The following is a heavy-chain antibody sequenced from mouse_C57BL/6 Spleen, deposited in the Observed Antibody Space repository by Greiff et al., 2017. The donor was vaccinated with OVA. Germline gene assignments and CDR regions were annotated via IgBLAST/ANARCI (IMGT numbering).Heavy chain of an antibody. Sequence: VQLQQSGAELVRPGASVTLSCKASGYTFTDYEMHWVKQTPVHGLEWIGAIDPETGGTAYNQKFKGKAILTADKSSSTAYMELRSLTSEDSSVYYCTRPLFDYWGQGTTLTVSS. CDR1: GYTFTDYE. CDR2: IDPETGGT. CDR3: TRPLFDY. V-gene: IGHV1-15*01. J-gene: IGHJ2*01.